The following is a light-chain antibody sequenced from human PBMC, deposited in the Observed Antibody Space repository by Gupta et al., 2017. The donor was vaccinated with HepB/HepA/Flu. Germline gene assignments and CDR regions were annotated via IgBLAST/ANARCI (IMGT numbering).Light chain of an antibody. Sequence: QSALTQPASVSGSPGQSITISCTGTRSNIGSYDYVSWYQHHPGRAPKLIMFDVDNRPSGISNRFSGSKSGNTASLTISGLQADDEADYYCCSYSSGSTFELFGGGIKLTVL. V-gene: IGLV2-14*03. CDR3: CSYSSGSTFEL. J-gene: IGLJ3*02. CDR1: RSNIGSYDY. CDR2: DVD.